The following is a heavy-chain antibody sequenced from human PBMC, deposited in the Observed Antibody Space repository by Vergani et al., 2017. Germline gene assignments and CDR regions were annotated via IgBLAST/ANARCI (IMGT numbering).Heavy chain of an antibody. Sequence: QVQLQESGPGLVKPSQTLSLTCTVSGGSISSGGYYWSWIRQHPGKGLEWIGYIYYSGSTYYNPSLKSRVTISVDTSKNQFSLKLSSVTAADTAVYYCARGEGNYDFWSGYYEGGWFDPWGQGTLVTVSS. CDR2: IYYSGST. CDR1: GGSISSGGYY. D-gene: IGHD3-3*01. CDR3: ARGEGNYDFWSGYYEGGWFDP. J-gene: IGHJ5*02. V-gene: IGHV4-31*03.